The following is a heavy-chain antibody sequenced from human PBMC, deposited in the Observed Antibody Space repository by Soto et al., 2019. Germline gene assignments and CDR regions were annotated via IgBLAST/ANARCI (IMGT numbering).Heavy chain of an antibody. V-gene: IGHV3-30*18. Sequence: PGGSLSLSCAASGFTFSSYAMRWVRQAPGKGLEWVAAITYNGSNKYYADSVKGRFTISRDNSKNTLYLQMNSLRAEDTAVYYCAKRRGYYYDSSGYYYAEYFQHWGQGTLVTVSS. CDR2: ITYNGSNK. CDR1: GFTFSSYA. J-gene: IGHJ1*01. D-gene: IGHD3-22*01. CDR3: AKRRGYYYDSSGYYYAEYFQH.